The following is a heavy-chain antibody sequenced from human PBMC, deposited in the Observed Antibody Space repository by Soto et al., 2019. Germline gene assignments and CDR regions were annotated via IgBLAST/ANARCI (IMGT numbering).Heavy chain of an antibody. CDR3: AGITIFGVSNWFDP. CDR2: IYYSGST. CDR1: GGSISSYY. V-gene: IGHV4-59*01. Sequence: SETLSLTCTVSGGSISSYYWSWIRQPPGKGLEWIGYIYYSGSTNYNPSLKSRVTISVDTSKNQFSLKLSSVTAADTAVYYCAGITIFGVSNWFDPWGQGTLVTVSS. J-gene: IGHJ5*02. D-gene: IGHD3-3*01.